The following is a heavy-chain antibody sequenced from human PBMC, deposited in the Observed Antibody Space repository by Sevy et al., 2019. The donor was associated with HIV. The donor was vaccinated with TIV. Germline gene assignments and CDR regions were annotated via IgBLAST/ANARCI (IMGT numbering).Heavy chain of an antibody. Sequence: SETLSLTCTVSGGSISSYYWSWIRQPAGKGLEWIGRIYTSGSTNYNPSLKSGVTTSVDTSKNQFSLKLSSVTAADTAVYYCARAVQKYELGRGCAFDIWGQGTMVTVSS. CDR3: ARAVQKYELGRGCAFDI. V-gene: IGHV4-4*07. CDR1: GGSISSYY. CDR2: IYTSGST. J-gene: IGHJ3*02. D-gene: IGHD6-6*01.